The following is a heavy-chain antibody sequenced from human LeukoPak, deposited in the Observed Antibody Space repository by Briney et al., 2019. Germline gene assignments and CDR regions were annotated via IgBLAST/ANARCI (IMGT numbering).Heavy chain of an antibody. Sequence: RSGGSLRLSCAASGFAFSSYGMSWVRQAPGKGRGWVSNMKQDGSEKYYVDSVTGRFSISRDNDTNSHYLQMNRMRAADTAVYYCARYCTSTSCYAATNCFDPWGQGTLVTVS. J-gene: IGHJ5*02. CDR3: ARYCTSTSCYAATNCFDP. CDR2: MKQDGSEK. V-gene: IGHV3-7*01. D-gene: IGHD2-2*01. CDR1: GFAFSSYG.